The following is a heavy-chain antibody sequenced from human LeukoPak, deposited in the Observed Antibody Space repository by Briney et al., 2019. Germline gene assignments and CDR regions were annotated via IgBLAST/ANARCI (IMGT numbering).Heavy chain of an antibody. D-gene: IGHD3-3*01. J-gene: IGHJ4*02. CDR2: IYPGDSDT. CDR3: ARHSKRGDFWSGSDY. V-gene: IGHV5-51*01. CDR1: GYTFSFNW. Sequence: GESLKISCKGSGYTFSFNWIGWVRQMPGKGLEWMGFIYPGDSDTRYSPSFEGQVTISADKSISTAYLQWSSLKASDTAMYYCARHSKRGDFWSGSDYWGQGTLVTVSS.